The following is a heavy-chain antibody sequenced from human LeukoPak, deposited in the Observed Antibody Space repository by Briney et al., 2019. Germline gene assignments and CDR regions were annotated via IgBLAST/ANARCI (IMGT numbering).Heavy chain of an antibody. CDR3: ARAAHRARRAERHATNWFDP. CDR1: GYSISSGYY. V-gene: IGHV4-38-2*02. J-gene: IGHJ5*02. Sequence: SETLSLTCTVSGYSISSGYYWGWIRQPPGKGLEWIGSIYHSGSTYYNPSLKSRVTISVDTSKNQFSLKLSSVTAADTAVYYCARAAHRARRAERHATNWFDPWGQGTLATVSS. CDR2: IYHSGST. D-gene: IGHD1-26*01.